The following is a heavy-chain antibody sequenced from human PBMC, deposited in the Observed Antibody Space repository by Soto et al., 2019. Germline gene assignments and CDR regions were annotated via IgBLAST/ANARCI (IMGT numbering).Heavy chain of an antibody. Sequence: QVQLVQSGAEVKKPGSSVKVSCKASGGTFSSYAISWVRQAPGQGLEWMGGIIPIFGTANYAQKFQGRVTITADESTSTAYMGLSSLSSEDRAVYYCARGGFRRGSGEGGYWGQGTLVTVSS. J-gene: IGHJ4*02. CDR1: GGTFSSYA. D-gene: IGHD3-10*01. V-gene: IGHV1-69*01. CDR2: IIPIFGTA. CDR3: ARGGFRRGSGEGGY.